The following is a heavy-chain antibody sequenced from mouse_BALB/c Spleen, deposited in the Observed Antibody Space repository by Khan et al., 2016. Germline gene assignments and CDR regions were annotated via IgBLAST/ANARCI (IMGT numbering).Heavy chain of an antibody. Sequence: EVELVESGPGLVKPSQSLSLTCTVTGYSITSDYAWNWIRQFPGNKLEWMGYISYSGSTSYNPSLKSRISITRDTSKNQFFLQLNSVTTEDTATYYCARGNGNYVGDYWGQGTTLTVSS. D-gene: IGHD2-1*01. CDR1: GYSITSDYA. J-gene: IGHJ2*01. CDR2: ISYSGST. CDR3: ARGNGNYVGDY. V-gene: IGHV3-2*02.